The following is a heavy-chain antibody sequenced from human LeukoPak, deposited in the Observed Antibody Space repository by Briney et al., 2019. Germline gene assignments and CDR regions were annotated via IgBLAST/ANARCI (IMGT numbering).Heavy chain of an antibody. CDR1: GGSISSSTYY. J-gene: IGHJ4*02. Sequence: SQTLSLTCTVSGGSISSSTYYWAWIRQPPGKGLEWIGSIYYSGSTYYNPSLKSRVTISVDTSKNQFSLKLSSVTAADTAVYYCARGARGSYSYWGQGTLVTVSS. D-gene: IGHD1-26*01. CDR3: ARGARGSYSY. V-gene: IGHV4-39*01. CDR2: IYYSGST.